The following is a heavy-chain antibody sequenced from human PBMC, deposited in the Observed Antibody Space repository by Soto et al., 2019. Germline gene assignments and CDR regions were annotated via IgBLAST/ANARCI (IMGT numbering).Heavy chain of an antibody. CDR2: ISWNSDNI. CDR1: EFTFDDYA. J-gene: IGHJ6*02. D-gene: IGHD3-9*01. CDR3: AKDRSSILHYGMDV. V-gene: IGHV3-9*01. Sequence: EVQLVESGGGLVQPGRSLRLSCAASEFTFDDYAMHWVRQAPGKGLEWVSGISWNSDNIGYADSVKGRFTISRDNVKNSLYLQMNSLRVEDTALYYCAKDRSSILHYGMDVWGQGTTVTVSS.